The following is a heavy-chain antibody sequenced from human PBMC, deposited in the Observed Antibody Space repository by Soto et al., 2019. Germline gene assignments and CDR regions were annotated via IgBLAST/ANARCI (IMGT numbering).Heavy chain of an antibody. CDR2: INHSGST. V-gene: IGHV4-34*01. J-gene: IGHJ4*02. D-gene: IGHD6-13*01. CDR1: GGSFSGYY. CDR3: AREKPYSSSWYHDD. Sequence: SETLSLTCAVYGGSFSGYYWSWIRQPPGKGLEWIGEINHSGSTNYNPSLKSRVTISVDTSKNQFSLKLSSVTAADTAVYYCAREKPYSSSWYHDDWGQGTLVTVSS.